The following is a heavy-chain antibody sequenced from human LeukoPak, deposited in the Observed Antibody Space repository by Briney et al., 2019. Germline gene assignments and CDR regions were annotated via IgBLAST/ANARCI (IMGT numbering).Heavy chain of an antibody. J-gene: IGHJ4*02. V-gene: IGHV3-21*01. CDR3: ARDHSLAVAGSGDLGGY. CDR1: GFTFSSYS. D-gene: IGHD6-19*01. Sequence: TGGSLRLSCAASGFTFSSYSMNWVRQAPGKGLEWVSSISSSSSYIYYADSVKGRFTISRDNAKNSLYLQMNSLRAEDTALYYCARDHSLAVAGSGDLGGYWGQGTLVTVSS. CDR2: ISSSSSYI.